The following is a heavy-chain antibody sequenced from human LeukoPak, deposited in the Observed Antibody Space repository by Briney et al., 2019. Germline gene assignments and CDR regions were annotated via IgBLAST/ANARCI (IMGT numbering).Heavy chain of an antibody. Sequence: PGGSLRLSCAASGFTFINAWMSWVRQAPGKGLEWVGRIKSNTDGGTTDYAAPVKGRFTISRDDSKNTLYLQMNTLKTEDTAVYYCTSITPAGYLDYWGQGTLVTVSS. V-gene: IGHV3-15*01. CDR3: TSITPAGYLDY. CDR2: IKSNTDGGTT. J-gene: IGHJ4*02. CDR1: GFTFINAW. D-gene: IGHD6-13*01.